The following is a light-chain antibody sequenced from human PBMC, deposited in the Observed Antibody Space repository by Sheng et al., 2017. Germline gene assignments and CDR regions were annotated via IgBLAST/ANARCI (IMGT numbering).Light chain of an antibody. CDR1: NSNIGSNY. CDR2: DDN. CDR3: CTWDDNLSAVL. J-gene: IGLJ2*01. V-gene: IGLV1-51*01. Sequence: QSVLTQPPSVSAAPGQRITISCSGANSNIGSNYVSXYQHVPGAVPKLLSYDDNKRPSGIPDRFSASKSGTSAHPGHHRTSRRGDEADYYCCTWDDNLSAVLFGGGTKLTVL.